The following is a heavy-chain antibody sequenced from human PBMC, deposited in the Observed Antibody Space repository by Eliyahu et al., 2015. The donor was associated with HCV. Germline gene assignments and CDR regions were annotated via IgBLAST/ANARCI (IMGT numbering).Heavy chain of an antibody. J-gene: IGHJ6*02. Sequence: QVQLQQWGAGLLKPSETLSLTCAVYGGSFSGYYWSWIRQPPGKGLEWIGEINHSGSTNYNPSLKSRVTISVDTSKNQFSLKLSSVTAADTAVYYCARGLSEIQLWLRHYGMDVWGQGTTVTVSS. CDR2: INHSGST. D-gene: IGHD5-18*01. CDR3: ARGLSEIQLWLRHYGMDV. V-gene: IGHV4-34*01. CDR1: GGSFSGYY.